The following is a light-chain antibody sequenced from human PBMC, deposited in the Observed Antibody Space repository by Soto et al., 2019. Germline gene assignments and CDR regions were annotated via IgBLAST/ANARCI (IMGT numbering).Light chain of an antibody. J-gene: IGKJ4*01. Sequence: IVLTQAPHTMSLSPGGRATLSCRASQSISSYLAWYKQRPGQAPRLLIYDASNRATGIPARFSGSGSGTDFTLAISCLVTEDFAVYYCQQRFNWPLTFGGGTKVDIK. CDR3: QQRFNWPLT. CDR1: QSISSY. CDR2: DAS. V-gene: IGKV3-11*01.